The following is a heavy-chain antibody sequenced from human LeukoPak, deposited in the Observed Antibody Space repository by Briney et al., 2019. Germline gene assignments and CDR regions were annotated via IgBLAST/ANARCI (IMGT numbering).Heavy chain of an antibody. CDR1: GYTFTSNY. V-gene: IGHV1-46*01. J-gene: IGHJ4*02. CDR3: ARDQEGFDY. Sequence: ASVKVSCKASGYTFTSNYIHSVRQAPGQGLEWMGMIYPRDGSTSYAQKFQSRVTVTRDTSTSTVHMELSGLRSEDTAVYYCARDQEGFDYWGQGTLVTVSS. CDR2: IYPRDGST.